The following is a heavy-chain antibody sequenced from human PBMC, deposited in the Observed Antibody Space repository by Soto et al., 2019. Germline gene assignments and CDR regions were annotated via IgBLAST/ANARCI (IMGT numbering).Heavy chain of an antibody. CDR2: VNIYNGNT. CDR3: ASADYGDYDS. Sequence: QVQLVQSGPEVKKPGASVKVSCKASDFSFTSDHISWVRQAPGQSPEWMGWVNIYNGNTNYAPKLRGRVTMTTHTSTSTAYMELRRLTSDDTAVYYCASADYGDYDSWGQGTLVTVSS. D-gene: IGHD4-17*01. V-gene: IGHV1-18*01. J-gene: IGHJ5*01. CDR1: DFSFTSDH.